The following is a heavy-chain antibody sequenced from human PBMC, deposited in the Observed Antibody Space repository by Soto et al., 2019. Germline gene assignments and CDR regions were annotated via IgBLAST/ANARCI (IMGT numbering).Heavy chain of an antibody. Sequence: QVQLVESGGGVVQPGRSLRLSCAASGFTFSSYAMHWVRQAPGKGLEWVAVISYDGSNKYYADSVKGRFTISRDNSKNTLYLQMNSLRAEDTAVYYCARAERYYDSSGYPNWFDPWGQGTLVTVSS. CDR1: GFTFSSYA. D-gene: IGHD3-22*01. J-gene: IGHJ5*02. CDR2: ISYDGSNK. CDR3: ARAERYYDSSGYPNWFDP. V-gene: IGHV3-30-3*01.